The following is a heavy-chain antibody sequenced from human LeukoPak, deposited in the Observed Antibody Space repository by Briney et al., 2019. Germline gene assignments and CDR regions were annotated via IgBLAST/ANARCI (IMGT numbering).Heavy chain of an antibody. CDR1: GFTFSDHY. CDR2: INTSGSTM. V-gene: IGHV3-11*04. CDR3: ARDMYYYNSSAFYHYYYGMDV. D-gene: IGHD3-22*01. J-gene: IGHJ6*02. Sequence: GGSLRLSCAASGFTFSDHYMSWIRQAPGKGLEWFSCINTSGSTMYYADSVKGRFTVSRDNAKNTLYLQMNSLRAEDTAVYYCARDMYYYNSSAFYHYYYGMDVWGQGTTVTVSS.